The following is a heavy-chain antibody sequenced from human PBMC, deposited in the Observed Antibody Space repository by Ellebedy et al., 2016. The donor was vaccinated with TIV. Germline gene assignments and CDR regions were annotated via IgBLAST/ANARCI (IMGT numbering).Heavy chain of an antibody. V-gene: IGHV1-18*01. CDR1: GYTFTSYG. D-gene: IGHD3-10*01. CDR3: ARDWVWFGENDAFDI. J-gene: IGHJ3*02. CDR2: ISAYNGNT. Sequence: ASVKVSXKASGYTFTSYGISWVRQAPGQGLEWMGWISAYNGNTNYAQKLQGRVTMTTDTSTSTAYMELRSLRSDDTAVYYCARDWVWFGENDAFDIWGQGTMVTVSS.